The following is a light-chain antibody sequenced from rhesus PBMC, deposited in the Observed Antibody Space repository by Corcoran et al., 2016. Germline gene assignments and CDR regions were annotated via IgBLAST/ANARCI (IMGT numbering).Light chain of an antibody. CDR3: QQHNSYPLT. V-gene: IGKV1-25*01. CDR2: KAS. Sequence: DIQMTQSPSSLSASVGDTVTITCRASQGISSYLAWYQPKPGKAPKLLIDKASTLQSGVPSRFSGSGSGTDFTLTISSRQPEDFATYYCQQHNSYPLTFGGGTKVEIK. CDR1: QGISSY. J-gene: IGKJ4*01.